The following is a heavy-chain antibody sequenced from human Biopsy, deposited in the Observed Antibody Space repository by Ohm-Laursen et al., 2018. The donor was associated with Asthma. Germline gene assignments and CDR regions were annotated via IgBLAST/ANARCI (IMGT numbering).Heavy chain of an antibody. J-gene: IGHJ1*01. Sequence: SLRLSCTASGFTFSSFGIHWVRQAPGKGLEWVAVISYDGSDKYYADSVKGRFTISRDNSKNTLYLQMNSLRAEDTAVFYCAKGHGDYVFPYFQHWGQGTLVTVSS. V-gene: IGHV3-30*18. D-gene: IGHD4-17*01. CDR1: GFTFSSFG. CDR3: AKGHGDYVFPYFQH. CDR2: ISYDGSDK.